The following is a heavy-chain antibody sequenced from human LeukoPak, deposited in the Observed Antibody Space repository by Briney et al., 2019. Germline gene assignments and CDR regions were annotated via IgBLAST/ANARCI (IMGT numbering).Heavy chain of an antibody. D-gene: IGHD3-22*01. CDR3: AKDYYHDSSGYYSPYFDY. V-gene: IGHV3-23*01. Sequence: GGSLRLSCAASGFTFSSYAMSWVRQAPGKGLEWVSAISGSGGDTYYADSVKGRFTISRDNSKNTLSLQMNSLRAEDTAVYYCAKDYYHDSSGYYSPYFDYWGQGTLVTVSS. CDR1: GFTFSSYA. J-gene: IGHJ4*02. CDR2: ISGSGGDT.